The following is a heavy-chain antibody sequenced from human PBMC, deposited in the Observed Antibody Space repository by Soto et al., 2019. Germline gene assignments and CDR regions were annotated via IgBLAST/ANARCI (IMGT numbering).Heavy chain of an antibody. V-gene: IGHV1-69*13. J-gene: IGHJ6*02. CDR3: AKDPGSYYDFWSGYFYYYYGMDV. Sequence: SVKVSCKASGGTFSSYSSSWVRQAPGEGLEWMGGIIPIFGTANYAQKWQGRVTMTADESKSTAHMALSSLRSEDTAVYYCAKDPGSYYDFWSGYFYYYYGMDVWGQGPTVSVSS. CDR2: IIPIFGTA. D-gene: IGHD3-3*01. CDR1: GGTFSSYS.